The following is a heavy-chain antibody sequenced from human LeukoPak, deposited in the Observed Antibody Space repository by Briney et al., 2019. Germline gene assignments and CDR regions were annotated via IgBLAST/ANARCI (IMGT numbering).Heavy chain of an antibody. Sequence: GSLRLSCAASGFTFSSYAMSWIRQPPGKGLEWIGEINHSGSTNYNPSLKSRVTISVDTSKNQFSLKLSSVTAADTAVYYCARGQSYYDSSGYYYVRGAPFDPWGQGTLVTVSS. CDR3: ARGQSYYDSSGYYYVRGAPFDP. D-gene: IGHD3-22*01. CDR1: GFTFSSYA. J-gene: IGHJ5*02. V-gene: IGHV4-34*01. CDR2: INHSGST.